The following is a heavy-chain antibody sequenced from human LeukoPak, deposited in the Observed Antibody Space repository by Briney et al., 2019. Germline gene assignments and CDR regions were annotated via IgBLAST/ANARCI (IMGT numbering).Heavy chain of an antibody. D-gene: IGHD3-3*01. J-gene: IGHJ4*02. V-gene: IGHV3-48*03. Sequence: GESLKISCAASEFTFSSYEMNWVRQAPGKGLEWVSYISSSGDTIYYADSVKGRFTISRDNAKNSLYLQLNSLRAEDTAVYYCARVPRSSRIPIFRWGQGTLVTVSS. CDR2: ISSSGDTI. CDR1: EFTFSSYE. CDR3: ARVPRSSRIPIFR.